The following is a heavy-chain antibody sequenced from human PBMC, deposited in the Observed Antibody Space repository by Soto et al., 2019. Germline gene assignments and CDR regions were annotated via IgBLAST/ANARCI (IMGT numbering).Heavy chain of an antibody. Sequence: QVQLVQSGAEVKEPGSSVKVSCKASGGTFDDFIMNWVRQTPGQGLEWMGGIVPMFGTATYAEKFKGRVTIPATGSSSTAYVESTSLRSEDTAVYYCARNVTYSRSLSQYSDMEVWGQGTMHIVS. CDR2: IVPMFGTA. CDR1: GGTFDDFI. V-gene: IGHV1-69*01. J-gene: IGHJ6*02. D-gene: IGHD6-13*01. CDR3: ARNVTYSRSLSQYSDMEV.